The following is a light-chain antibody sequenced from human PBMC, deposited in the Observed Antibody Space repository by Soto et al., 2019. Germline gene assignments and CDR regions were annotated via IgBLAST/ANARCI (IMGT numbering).Light chain of an antibody. CDR2: GAS. CDR1: QSVSSNY. Sequence: VFTQSPGTLSLSPGERATLSCRARQSVSSNYLAWYQQRPGQAPRLLTYGASSRATGIPDRFSGSGSGTDFTLTISRLEPEDSAVYFCQHYSSQTFGQGTKVDIK. V-gene: IGKV3-20*01. CDR3: QHYSSQT. J-gene: IGKJ1*01.